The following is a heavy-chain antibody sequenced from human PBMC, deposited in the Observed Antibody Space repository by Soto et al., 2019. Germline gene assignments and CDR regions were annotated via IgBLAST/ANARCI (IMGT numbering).Heavy chain of an antibody. CDR2: IRHDANEM. CDR3: AMTLYEWGNIVATMACDY. CDR1: GFQLTNYW. V-gene: IGHV3-7*02. Sequence: EVQLVESGGDLVQPGGSLRLSCTAAGFQLTNYWLTWFRQAPGKGLEWVASIRHDANEMFYVDSVKGRFTVSRDNPKKCMFLQRSSLRVVDTAVYYCAMTLYEWGNIVATMACDYWGQGTQVTVSS. D-gene: IGHD5-12*01. J-gene: IGHJ4*02.